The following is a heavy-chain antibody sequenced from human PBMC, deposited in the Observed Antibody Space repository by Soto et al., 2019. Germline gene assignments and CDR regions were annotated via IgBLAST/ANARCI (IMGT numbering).Heavy chain of an antibody. CDR2: IYYSGST. CDR3: ARVIRGEYYFDY. CDR1: GGSISSYY. J-gene: IGHJ4*02. D-gene: IGHD3-10*01. Sequence: PPETLALTCTVSGGSISSYYWSWIRQPPGKGLEWIGYIYYSGSTNYNPSLKSRVTISVDTSKNQFSLKLSSVTAADTAVYYCARVIRGEYYFDYWGQGTLVTVSS. V-gene: IGHV4-59*01.